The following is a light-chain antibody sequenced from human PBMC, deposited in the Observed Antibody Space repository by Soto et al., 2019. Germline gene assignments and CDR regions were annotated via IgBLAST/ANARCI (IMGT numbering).Light chain of an antibody. CDR2: YDS. Sequence: SYELTQPPSVSVAPGKTARITCGGNNIGSKSVHWYQQKPGQAPVLVIYYDSDRPSGIPERFSGSNSGNTATLPISRVEAGDEADYYCQVCDSSSDHVVFGGGTKLTVL. CDR1: NIGSKS. V-gene: IGLV3-21*04. J-gene: IGLJ2*01. CDR3: QVCDSSSDHVV.